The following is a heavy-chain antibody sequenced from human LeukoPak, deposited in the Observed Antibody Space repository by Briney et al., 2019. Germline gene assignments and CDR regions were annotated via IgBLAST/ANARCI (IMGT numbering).Heavy chain of an antibody. V-gene: IGHV1-18*01. Sequence: GASVKVSCKASGYSFSTYGISWVRQAPGQGPEWMGWISAHNGNKKYAEKVRDRVTMTTDTATSTAYMEVRRLRPADTAVYYCARDRYGMATSPTDFAYWGQGTLVTVSS. CDR2: ISAHNGNK. CDR3: ARDRYGMATSPTDFAY. D-gene: IGHD5-24*01. CDR1: GYSFSTYG. J-gene: IGHJ4*02.